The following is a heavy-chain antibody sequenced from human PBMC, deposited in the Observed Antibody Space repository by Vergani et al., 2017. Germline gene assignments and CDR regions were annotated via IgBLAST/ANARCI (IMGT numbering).Heavy chain of an antibody. Sequence: QVQLQESGPGLVKPSQTLSLTCSVSGDSISSGVYYWSWIRQPPGKGLEWIGYIYYSGSTYYNPSLKSRVTISVDTSKNQFSLKLSSVTAADTAVYYCASTLTDYSNHGRPEYWYFDLWGRGTLVTVSS. V-gene: IGHV4-30-4*01. CDR2: IYYSGST. D-gene: IGHD4-11*01. CDR1: GDSISSGVYY. CDR3: ASTLTDYSNHGRPEYWYFDL. J-gene: IGHJ2*01.